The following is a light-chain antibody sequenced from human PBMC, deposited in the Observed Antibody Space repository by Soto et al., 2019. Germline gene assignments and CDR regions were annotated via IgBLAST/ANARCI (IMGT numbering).Light chain of an antibody. CDR3: SSYTNTNTVI. V-gene: IGLV2-14*01. J-gene: IGLJ2*01. CDR2: EVT. Sequence: QSALTQPASVSGPPGQSITISCTGTSSDVGGSNYVSWYQQHPGKAPKVILYEVTNRPSGVSNRFSGFKSVITASLTISGLQVEDEADYYCSSYTNTNTVIFGGGTKVTVL. CDR1: SSDVGGSNY.